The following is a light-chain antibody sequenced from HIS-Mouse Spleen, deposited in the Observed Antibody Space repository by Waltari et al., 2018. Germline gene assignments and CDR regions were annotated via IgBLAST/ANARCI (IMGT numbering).Light chain of an antibody. CDR3: YSAADDVV. J-gene: IGLJ2*01. CDR2: KDS. CDR1: VLAKKY. Sequence: SYELTQPSSVSVSPGQTARITCSGDVLAKKYARWFQQKPGQAPVLGIYKDSERPSGIPERVSGSSSGTTGTLTISGAQVEDEADYYCYSAADDVVFGGGTKLTVL. V-gene: IGLV3-27*01.